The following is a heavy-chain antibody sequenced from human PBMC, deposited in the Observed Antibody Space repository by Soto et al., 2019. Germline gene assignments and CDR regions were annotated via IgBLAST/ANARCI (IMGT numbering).Heavy chain of an antibody. V-gene: IGHV1-69*08. CDR1: VGTFSSYT. J-gene: IGHJ4*02. D-gene: IGHD3-10*01. CDR2: IIPILGIA. Sequence: QVQLVQSGAEVKNPGSSVKVSCKASVGTFSSYTISWVRQAPGQGLEWMGRIIPILGIANYAQKFQGRVTITADKSTSTAYMELSSLRSEDTAVYYCAREEYYYGSGAFFDYWGQGTLVTVSS. CDR3: AREEYYYGSGAFFDY.